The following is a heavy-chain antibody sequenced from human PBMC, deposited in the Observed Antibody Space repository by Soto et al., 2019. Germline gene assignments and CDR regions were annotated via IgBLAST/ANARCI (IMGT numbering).Heavy chain of an antibody. CDR1: GFTFSSYW. J-gene: IGHJ5*02. V-gene: IGHV3-7*01. Sequence: EVQLVESGGGLVQPGGSLRLSCAASGFTFSSYWMSWVRQVPGKGLEWVAVIKQDGSDKYYVDSVKGRFTISRDNTKNSLLLQMNSLRAEDTAVYFCARNRTGASWGQGTLVTVSS. CDR2: IKQDGSDK. D-gene: IGHD7-27*01. CDR3: ARNRTGAS.